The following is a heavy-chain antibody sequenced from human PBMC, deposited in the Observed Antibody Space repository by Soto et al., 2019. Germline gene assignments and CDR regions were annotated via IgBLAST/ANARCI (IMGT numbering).Heavy chain of an antibody. CDR3: AREKSYGYADY. D-gene: IGHD5-18*01. CDR2: MNPNSGNT. Sequence: ASVKVSCKASGYSFTSYDINWVRQATGQGLEWMGWMNPNSGNTGYAQKFQGRVTMTRNTSISKAYMELSSLRSEDTAVYYRAREKSYGYADYWGQGTLVTVSS. J-gene: IGHJ4*02. V-gene: IGHV1-8*01. CDR1: GYSFTSYD.